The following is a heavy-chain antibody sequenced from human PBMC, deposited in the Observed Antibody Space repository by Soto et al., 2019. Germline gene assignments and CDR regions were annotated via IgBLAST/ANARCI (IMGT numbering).Heavy chain of an antibody. J-gene: IGHJ6*02. CDR1: GGTFSSYA. CDR2: IIPIFGTA. V-gene: IGHV1-69*13. D-gene: IGHD5-18*01. CDR3: AKDGYKADSYGYPGPWYYYYGMDV. Sequence: SVKVCCKASGGTFSSYAISWVRQAPGQGLEWMGGIIPIFGTANYAQKFQGRVTITADESTSTAYMELSSLRSEDTAVYYCAKDGYKADSYGYPGPWYYYYGMDVWGQGTTVTVSS.